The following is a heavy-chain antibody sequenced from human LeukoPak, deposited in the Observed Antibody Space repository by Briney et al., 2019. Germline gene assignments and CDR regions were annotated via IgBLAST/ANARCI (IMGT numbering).Heavy chain of an antibody. CDR1: GGAISSSGYY. J-gene: IGHJ4*02. Sequence: PSETLSLTCNVSGGAISSSGYYYDWIRQPPGKGLEWIGNIYYIGNTWYNLSLKSRVTMSIDTSKNQFSLRLSSVTAADTALYYCARIHDYGDYAFDRWGQGALVTVSS. V-gene: IGHV4-39*01. CDR3: ARIHDYGDYAFDR. D-gene: IGHD4-17*01. CDR2: IYYIGNT.